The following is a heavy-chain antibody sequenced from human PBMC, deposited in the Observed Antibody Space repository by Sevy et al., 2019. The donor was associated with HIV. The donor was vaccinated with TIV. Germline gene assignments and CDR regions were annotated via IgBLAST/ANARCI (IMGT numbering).Heavy chain of an antibody. Sequence: GGSLRLSCAASGFSFTSTWMAWVRQAPGKGLEWLANIREDGCLKNYADSVKGRFTISRDNAKNSLYLQMDSLSPEDTAVYYCARDPGYSSLDIWGQGTMVTVSS. V-gene: IGHV3-7*01. D-gene: IGHD6-13*01. CDR3: ARDPGYSSLDI. CDR1: GFSFTSTW. J-gene: IGHJ3*02. CDR2: IREDGCLK.